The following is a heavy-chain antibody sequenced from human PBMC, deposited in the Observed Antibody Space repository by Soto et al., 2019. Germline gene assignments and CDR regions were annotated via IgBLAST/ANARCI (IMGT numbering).Heavy chain of an antibody. J-gene: IGHJ4*02. D-gene: IGHD3-3*01. CDR1: GYTFTSYD. CDR2: MNPNSGNT. V-gene: IGHV1-8*01. CDR3: ARGTVSPAYDFWSGYYIAFDY. Sequence: QVQLVQSGAEVKKPGASVKVSCKASGYTFTSYDINWVRQATGQGLEWMGWMNPNSGNTGYAQKFQGRVTMTRNTSISTAYMELSSLRSEDTAVYYCARGTVSPAYDFWSGYYIAFDYWGQGTLVTVSS.